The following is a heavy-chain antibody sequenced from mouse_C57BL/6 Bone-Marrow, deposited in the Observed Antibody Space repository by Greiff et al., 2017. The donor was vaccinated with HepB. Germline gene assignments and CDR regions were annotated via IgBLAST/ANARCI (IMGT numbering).Heavy chain of an antibody. CDR3: ARHRGNWYFDV. CDR1: GFTFSSYG. D-gene: IGHD3-1*01. J-gene: IGHJ1*03. Sequence: DVKLVESGGDLVKPGGSLKLSCAASGFTFSSYGMSWVRQTPDKRLEWVATISSGGSYTYYPDSVKGRFTISRDNAKNTLYLQMSSLKSEDTAMYYCARHRGNWYFDVWGTGTTVTVSS. V-gene: IGHV5-6*02. CDR2: ISSGGSYT.